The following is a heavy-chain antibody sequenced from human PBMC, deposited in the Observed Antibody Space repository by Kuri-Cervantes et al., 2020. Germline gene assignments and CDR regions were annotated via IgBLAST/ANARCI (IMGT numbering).Heavy chain of an antibody. CDR1: GYTFTSYG. CDR3: ARDQNTMVRGVVYYYYYGMDV. V-gene: IGHV1-18*01. Sequence: ASVKVSCKASGYTFTSYGISWVRQAPGQGLEWMGWISAYNGNTNYAQKLQGRVTMTTDTSTSTAYMELRSLRSDDTAVYYCARDQNTMVRGVVYYYYYGMDVWGQGTTVTVSS. J-gene: IGHJ6*02. CDR2: ISAYNGNT. D-gene: IGHD3-10*01.